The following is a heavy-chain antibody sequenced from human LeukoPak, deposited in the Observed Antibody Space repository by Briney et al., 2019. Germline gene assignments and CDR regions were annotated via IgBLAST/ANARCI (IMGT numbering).Heavy chain of an antibody. Sequence: GGSLRLSCAASGFTFSSYAMTWVRQAPGKGLEWVSTISTTGGITYYADSVKGRFTMSRDNSKNTLNLQVNGLRAEDTAIYYCAKDVYCSSTSCSRAYDYWGQGTLVTVSS. D-gene: IGHD2-2*01. J-gene: IGHJ4*02. V-gene: IGHV3-23*01. CDR2: ISTTGGIT. CDR3: AKDVYCSSTSCSRAYDY. CDR1: GFTFSSYA.